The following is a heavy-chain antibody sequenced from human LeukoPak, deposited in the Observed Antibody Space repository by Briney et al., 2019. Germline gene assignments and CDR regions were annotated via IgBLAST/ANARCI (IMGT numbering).Heavy chain of an antibody. CDR3: TTLGAFDY. CDR1: GFTFSNAW. D-gene: IGHD3-16*01. J-gene: IGHJ4*02. CDR2: IKSKTFGGTT. Sequence: GGSLRLSCAASGFTFSNAWMSWVRQAPGKGLEWVGRIKSKTFGGTTGYAAPVKGRFTISRDDSKNTLYLHMNTLKTEDTAIYYCTTLGAFDYWGQGTLVTVSS. V-gene: IGHV3-15*01.